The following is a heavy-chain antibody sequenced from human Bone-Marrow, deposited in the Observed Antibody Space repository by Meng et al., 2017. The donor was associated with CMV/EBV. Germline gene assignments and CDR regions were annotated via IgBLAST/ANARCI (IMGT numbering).Heavy chain of an antibody. Sequence: QVHKQESCPGLVKPSETLSLPCIVSGAALKNSTLNWVRQPAGQGLEWIGLIQVIGHTVYNPSLKSRVTVSLDASKSQFSLTLNSVTAADTATYYCAGSRPGGGACDYWGQGILVTVSS. CDR2: IQVIGHT. D-gene: IGHD3-16*01. CDR3: AGSRPGGGACDY. J-gene: IGHJ4*02. CDR1: GAALKNST. V-gene: IGHV4-4*07.